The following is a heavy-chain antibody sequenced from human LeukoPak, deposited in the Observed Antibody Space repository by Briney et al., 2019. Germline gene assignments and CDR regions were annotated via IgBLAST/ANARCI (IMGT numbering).Heavy chain of an antibody. V-gene: IGHV5-51*01. CDR2: IYPGDSDT. CDR3: ARHFPQEYYYSMDV. J-gene: IGHJ6*03. Sequence: GESLKSSRKGSGYNFTNYWIGWVPQRPGKGPGGVGIIYPGDSDTTYSPSFQGQVNISADRSISTAYLQWSSLKASDTAMYYCARHFPQEYYYSMDVWGKGTTVTVSS. CDR1: GYNFTNYW.